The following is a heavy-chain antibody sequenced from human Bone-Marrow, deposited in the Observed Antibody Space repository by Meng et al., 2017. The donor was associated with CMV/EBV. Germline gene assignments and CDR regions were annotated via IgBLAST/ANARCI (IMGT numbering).Heavy chain of an antibody. J-gene: IGHJ6*02. CDR1: GGHFSGYY. Sequence: SETLSLTCAVFGGHFSGYYWSWIRQSPGKGLEWIGEIDHGGNTNYNPSLRSRVTISVDTSKNQFSLKLSSVTAADTAVYYCARDVPAAIFNPYCYSGMDVWGQATTVTVSS. CDR3: ARDVPAAIFNPYCYSGMDV. D-gene: IGHD2-2*01. CDR2: IDHGGNT. V-gene: IGHV4-34*01.